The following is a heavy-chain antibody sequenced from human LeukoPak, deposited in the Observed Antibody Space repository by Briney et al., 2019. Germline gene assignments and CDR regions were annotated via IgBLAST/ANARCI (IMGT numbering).Heavy chain of an antibody. Sequence: SETLSLTCAVYGGSFSGYYWSSIRQPPGKGLEWIGEINHSGSTNYNPSLKSRVTISVDTSKNQFSLKLSSVTAADTAVYYCARAAYYGPHWAYWGQGTLVTVSS. J-gene: IGHJ4*02. CDR2: INHSGST. CDR1: GGSFSGYY. V-gene: IGHV4-34*01. D-gene: IGHD4-17*01. CDR3: ARAAYYGPHWAY.